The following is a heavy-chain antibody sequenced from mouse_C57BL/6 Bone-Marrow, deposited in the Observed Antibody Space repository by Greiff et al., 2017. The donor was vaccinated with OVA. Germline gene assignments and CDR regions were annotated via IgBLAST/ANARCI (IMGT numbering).Heavy chain of an antibody. CDR2: IDPETGGT. V-gene: IGHV1-15*01. D-gene: IGHD4-1*01. Sequence: VKLVESGAELVRPGASVTLSCKASGYTFTDYEMHWVKQTPVHGLEWIGAIDPETGGTAYNQKFKGKAILTADKSSSTAYMELRSLTSEDSAVYYCTRELILTLDYWGQGTTLTVSS. J-gene: IGHJ2*01. CDR1: GYTFTDYE. CDR3: TRELILTLDY.